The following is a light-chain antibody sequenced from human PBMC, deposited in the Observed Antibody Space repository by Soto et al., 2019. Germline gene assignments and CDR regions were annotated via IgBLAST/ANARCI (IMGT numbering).Light chain of an antibody. CDR2: DAS. CDR1: QSISRY. V-gene: IGKV1-5*01. CDR3: QQYNSYSSLT. Sequence: DIQMTQSPSTLSVSVGDRVTITCRASQSISRYLGWYPQKPGKAPKLLIYDASSLESGVPSRFSGSGSGTEFTLTISSLQADDFATYYCQQYNSYSSLTFGQGTKVEI. J-gene: IGKJ1*01.